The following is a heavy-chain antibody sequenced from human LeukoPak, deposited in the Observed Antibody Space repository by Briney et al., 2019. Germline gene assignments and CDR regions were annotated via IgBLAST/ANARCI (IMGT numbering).Heavy chain of an antibody. Sequence: GGSLRLSCTASGFTISDYAMSWFRQAPGKGLEWVGFIRNKAYGGTAEYAASVKGRFTISRDDSKTIAYLQMNSLKTEDTAVYYCTREKRYFDWFQADYWGQGTLVTVSS. CDR3: TREKRYFDWFQADY. CDR1: GFTISDYA. CDR2: IRNKAYGGTA. V-gene: IGHV3-49*03. D-gene: IGHD3-9*01. J-gene: IGHJ4*02.